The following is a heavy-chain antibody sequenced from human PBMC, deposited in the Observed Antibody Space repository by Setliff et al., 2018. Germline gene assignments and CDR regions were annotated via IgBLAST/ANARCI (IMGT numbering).Heavy chain of an antibody. V-gene: IGHV4-4*07. CDR2: IYTSGST. D-gene: IGHD1-26*01. Sequence: PSETLSLTCTVSGGSISNYYWSWIRQPAGKGLEWIGRIYTSGSTDHNPSLKSRVTMSVDTSKNQFSLKLSSVTAADTAVYYCARKGISALSGAFDMWGQGTMVTV. CDR1: GGSISNYY. J-gene: IGHJ3*02. CDR3: ARKGISALSGAFDM.